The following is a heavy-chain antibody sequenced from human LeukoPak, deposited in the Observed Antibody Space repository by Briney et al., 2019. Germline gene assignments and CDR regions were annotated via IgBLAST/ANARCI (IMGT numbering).Heavy chain of an antibody. V-gene: IGHV4-4*07. CDR3: ARAGQGYCTSAGCFLSLDY. D-gene: IGHD2-2*01. J-gene: IGHJ4*02. Sequence: SETLSLTCTVSGGSISSYYWSWIRQPAGKGLEWIGRIYTSGSTNYNPSLKSRVTMSVDTSKNQFSLKLNSVTAADTAVYYCARAGQGYCTSAGCFLSLDYWGQGTLVTVSS. CDR2: IYTSGST. CDR1: GGSISSYY.